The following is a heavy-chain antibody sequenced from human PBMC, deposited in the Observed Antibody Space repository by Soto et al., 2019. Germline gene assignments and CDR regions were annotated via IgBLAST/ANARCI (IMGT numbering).Heavy chain of an antibody. J-gene: IGHJ3*02. D-gene: IGHD5-12*01. CDR3: ARTIYSGYDSDAFDI. CDR2: INSDGSST. V-gene: IGHV3-74*01. Sequence: GGSLRLSCAASGFTFSSYWMHWVRQAPGKGLEWVSRINSDGSSTSYADSVKGRFTISRDNAKNTLYLQMNSLRAEDTAVYYCARTIYSGYDSDAFDIWGQGTMVTVSS. CDR1: GFTFSSYW.